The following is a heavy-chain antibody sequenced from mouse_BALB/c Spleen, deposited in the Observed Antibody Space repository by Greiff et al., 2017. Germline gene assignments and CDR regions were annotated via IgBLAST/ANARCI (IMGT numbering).Heavy chain of an antibody. D-gene: IGHD1-1*01. CDR3: ARHRYYGSSYEDYFDY. Sequence: EVMLVESGGGLVQPGGSLKLSCAASGFTFSSYTMSWVRQTPEKRLEWVAYISNGGGSTYYPDTVKGRFTISRDNAKNTLYLQMSSLKSEDTAMYYCARHRYYGSSYEDYFDYWGQGTTLTVSS. J-gene: IGHJ2*01. CDR1: GFTFSSYT. CDR2: ISNGGGST. V-gene: IGHV5-12-2*01.